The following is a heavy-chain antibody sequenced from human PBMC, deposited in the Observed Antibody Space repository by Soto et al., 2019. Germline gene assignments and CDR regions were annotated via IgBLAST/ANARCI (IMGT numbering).Heavy chain of an antibody. J-gene: IGHJ5*02. CDR3: ARSTGMNWFAP. CDR2: IFHTGTT. D-gene: IGHD1-1*01. Sequence: SETLALTCSVSGDSMASNRHYWCWIRRPPGKGLEWIGSIFHTGTTYYSPSLKSRVTLSIDTSKNQFFLTMTSLTAADAGVYYCARSTGMNWFAPWGQGTLVTVSS. CDR1: GDSMASNRHY. V-gene: IGHV4-39*01.